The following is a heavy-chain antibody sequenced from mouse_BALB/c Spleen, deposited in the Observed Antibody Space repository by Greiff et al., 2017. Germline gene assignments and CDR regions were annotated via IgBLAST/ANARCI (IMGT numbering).Heavy chain of an antibody. D-gene: IGHD1-1*01. Sequence: VKLMESGAELVRPGASVTLSCKASGYTFTDYEMHWVKQTPVHGLEWIGAIDPETGGTAYNQKFKGKATLTADKSSSTAYMELRSLTSEDSAVYYCTRGYYGRPFAYWGQGTLVTVSA. CDR2: IDPETGGT. CDR3: TRGYYGRPFAY. CDR1: GYTFTDYE. V-gene: IGHV1-15*01. J-gene: IGHJ3*01.